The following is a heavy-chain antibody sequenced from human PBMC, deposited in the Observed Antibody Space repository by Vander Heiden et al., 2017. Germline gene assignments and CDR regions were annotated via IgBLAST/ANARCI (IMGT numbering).Heavy chain of an antibody. CDR1: GGSIINHY. CDR3: ARDRWEKRQKSWDYYGLDV. J-gene: IGHJ6*02. V-gene: IGHV4-59*11. CDR2: INDGGSP. D-gene: IGHD1-26*01. Sequence: QVQLQESGPGLSETLSLPCPVSGGSIINHYWSWIRQPPGKGLEWIGYINDGGSPSYNASLKSRATISLDTSKNQFSLKLISVTAADTAVYYCARDRWEKRQKSWDYYGLDVWGQGTTVTVSS.